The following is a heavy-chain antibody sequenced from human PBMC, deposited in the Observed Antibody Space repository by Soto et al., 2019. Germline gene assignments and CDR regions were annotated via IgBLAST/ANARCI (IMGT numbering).Heavy chain of an antibody. CDR2: IYYSGST. CDR3: ARHTGYSSGKRWFDP. J-gene: IGHJ5*02. Sequence: SETLSLTCTVSGGSISSGSYFWGWIRQPPGKGLEWIGSIYYSGSTSYNPSLRSRVTMSVDTSKNQFSLKLSSVSDADTDVYYCARHTGYSSGKRWFDPWGQGTLVTVSS. V-gene: IGHV4-39*01. CDR1: GGSISSGSYF. D-gene: IGHD6-19*01.